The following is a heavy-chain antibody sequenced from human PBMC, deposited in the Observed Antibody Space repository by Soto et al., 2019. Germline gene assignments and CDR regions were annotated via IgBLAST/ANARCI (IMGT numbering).Heavy chain of an antibody. V-gene: IGHV3-23*01. CDR2: ISGSGGST. J-gene: IGHJ1*01. Sequence: ESGGGLVQPGGSLRLSCAASGFTFSSYAMSWVRQAPGTGLEWVSAISGSGGSTYYADSVKGRFTISRDNSKNTLYLQMNSLRAEDTAVYYCAKDVSSWYLGGSYFQHWGQGTLVTVSS. CDR3: AKDVSSWYLGGSYFQH. CDR1: GFTFSSYA. D-gene: IGHD6-13*01.